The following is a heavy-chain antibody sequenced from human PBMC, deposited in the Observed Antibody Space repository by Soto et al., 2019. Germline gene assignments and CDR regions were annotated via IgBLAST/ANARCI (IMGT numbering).Heavy chain of an antibody. CDR3: ARHPTLNYYDSSGYYGSWFDP. D-gene: IGHD3-22*01. CDR1: GGSISSSSYY. Sequence: SETLSLTCTVSGGSISSSSYYWGWIRQPPGKGLEWIGSIYYSGSTYYNPSLKSRVTISVDTSKNQFSLKLSSVTAADMAVYYCARHPTLNYYDSSGYYGSWFDPWGQGTLVTVSS. J-gene: IGHJ5*02. CDR2: IYYSGST. V-gene: IGHV4-39*01.